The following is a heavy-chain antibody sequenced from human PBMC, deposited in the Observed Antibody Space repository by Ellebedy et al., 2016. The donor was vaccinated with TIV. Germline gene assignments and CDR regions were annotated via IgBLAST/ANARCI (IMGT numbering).Heavy chain of an antibody. CDR1: GGSFNDYH. J-gene: IGHJ4*02. Sequence: SETLSLXXAVYGGSFNDYHWSWIRQPPGKGLEWIGEINHSGTTNYNPSLKSRVTISVDTSKNQFSLKLKSVTAADTALYYCTRGARIGYSSGWYDDHWGQGTLVTVSS. CDR2: INHSGTT. D-gene: IGHD6-19*01. V-gene: IGHV4-34*01. CDR3: TRGARIGYSSGWYDDH.